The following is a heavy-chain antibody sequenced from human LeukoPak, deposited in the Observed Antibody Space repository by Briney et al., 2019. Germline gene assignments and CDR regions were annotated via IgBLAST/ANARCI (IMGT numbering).Heavy chain of an antibody. Sequence: SETLSLTCTVSSGSISSGGYYWSWIRQPPGKGLEWIGYIYHSGSTYYNPSLKSRVTISVDRSKNQFPLKLSSVTAADTAVYYCARATTGEDYWGQGTLVTVSS. V-gene: IGHV4-30-2*01. CDR1: SGSISSGGYY. D-gene: IGHD1-1*01. CDR3: ARATTGEDY. CDR2: IYHSGST. J-gene: IGHJ4*02.